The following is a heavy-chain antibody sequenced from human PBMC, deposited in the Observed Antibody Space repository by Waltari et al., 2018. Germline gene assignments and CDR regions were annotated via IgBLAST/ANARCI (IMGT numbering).Heavy chain of an antibody. V-gene: IGHV3-15*07. D-gene: IGHD4-17*01. CDR1: GFTFSNAW. CDR3: TTELDYGEGFDY. J-gene: IGHJ4*02. Sequence: EVQLVESGGGLVKPGGSLRLSCAASGFTFSNAWMNWVRQAPGKGLEWVGRIKRKTDGGTTDYAAPVKGRFTISRDDSKNTLYLQMNSLKTEDTAVYYCTTELDYGEGFDYWGQGTLVTVSS. CDR2: IKRKTDGGTT.